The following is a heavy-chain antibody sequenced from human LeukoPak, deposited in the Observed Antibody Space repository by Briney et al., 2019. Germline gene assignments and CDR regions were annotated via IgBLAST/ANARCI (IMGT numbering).Heavy chain of an antibody. V-gene: IGHV3-21*01. D-gene: IGHD3-10*01. CDR3: AGSLWFGDSGWFDP. CDR2: ISSSSSYI. Sequence: PGGSLRLSCAASGFTSSSYSMNWVRQAPGKGLEWVSSISSSSSYIYYADSVKGRFTISRDNAKNSLYLQMNSLRAEDTAVYYCAGSLWFGDSGWFDPRGQGTLVTVSS. J-gene: IGHJ5*02. CDR1: GFTSSSYS.